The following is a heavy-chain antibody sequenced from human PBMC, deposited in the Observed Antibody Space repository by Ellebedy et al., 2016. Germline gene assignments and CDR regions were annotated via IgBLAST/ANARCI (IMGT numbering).Heavy chain of an antibody. V-gene: IGHV4-59*01. J-gene: IGHJ4*02. Sequence: SETLSLXXTVSGGSISSYYWSWIRQPPGKGLEWIGYIYNSGSTSYNPSLKSRASISVDTSKKQFSLKLSSVTAADTAVYYCARGEYGDLKHAPGYWGQGTLVTVSS. D-gene: IGHD4-17*01. CDR1: GGSISSYY. CDR2: IYNSGST. CDR3: ARGEYGDLKHAPGY.